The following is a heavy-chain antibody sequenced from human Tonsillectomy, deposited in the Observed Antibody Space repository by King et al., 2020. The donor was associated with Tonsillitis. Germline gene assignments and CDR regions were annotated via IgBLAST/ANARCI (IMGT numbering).Heavy chain of an antibody. Sequence: VQLVESGGGLVQPGGSLRLSCAASGFTFSDHYMDWVRQAPGKGLEWVGRTRNKVNIYTTQYAASVKGRFTISRDDSKNSVYLQMNSLKIEDTAVYYCISGVVGAADHWGQGTLVTVSS. CDR2: TRNKVNIYTT. V-gene: IGHV3-72*01. CDR1: GFTFSDHY. J-gene: IGHJ4*02. D-gene: IGHD1-26*01. CDR3: ISGVVGAADH.